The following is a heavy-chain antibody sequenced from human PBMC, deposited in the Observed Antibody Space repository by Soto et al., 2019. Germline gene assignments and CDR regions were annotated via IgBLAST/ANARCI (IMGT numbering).Heavy chain of an antibody. D-gene: IGHD2-2*01. CDR1: GYTFTSYG. CDR2: ISAYNGNT. J-gene: IGHJ5*02. V-gene: IGHV1-18*01. Sequence: ASVKVSCKASGYTFTSYGISWVRQAPGQGLEWMGWISAYNGNTNYAQKLQGRVTMTTDTSTRTAYMELRSLRSDDTAVYYCARSPIEVVVVPRLKKFEPWGQGTLVTVSS. CDR3: ARSPIEVVVVPRLKKFEP.